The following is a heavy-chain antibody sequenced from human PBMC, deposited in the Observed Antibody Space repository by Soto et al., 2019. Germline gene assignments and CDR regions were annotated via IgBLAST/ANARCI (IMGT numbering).Heavy chain of an antibody. Sequence: SETLSLTCTVSGGSISSSSHYWGWIRQPPGKGLEWIGSIYYSGSTYYNPSLKSRVTISVDTSKNQFSLKLSSVTAADTAVYYCARVDFWSGYNLDYWGQGXLVTVYS. V-gene: IGHV4-39*01. D-gene: IGHD3-3*01. CDR1: GGSISSSSHY. CDR2: IYYSGST. CDR3: ARVDFWSGYNLDY. J-gene: IGHJ4*02.